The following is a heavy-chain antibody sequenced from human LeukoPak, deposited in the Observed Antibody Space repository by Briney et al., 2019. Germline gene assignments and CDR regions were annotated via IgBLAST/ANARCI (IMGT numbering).Heavy chain of an antibody. CDR3: ARLGILTGFHYYMDV. V-gene: IGHV3-64*01. J-gene: IGHJ6*03. CDR1: GFTFSSYA. Sequence: GGSLRLSCAASGFTFSSYAMHWVRQAPGKGLEYVSAISSNGGSTYYANSVKGRFTISRDNSKNTLYLQMGSLRAEDMAVYYCARLGILTGFHYYMDVWGKGTTVTISS. D-gene: IGHD3-9*01. CDR2: ISSNGGST.